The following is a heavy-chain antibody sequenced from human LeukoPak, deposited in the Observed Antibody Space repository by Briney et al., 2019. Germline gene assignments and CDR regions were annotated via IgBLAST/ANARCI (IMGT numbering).Heavy chain of an antibody. V-gene: IGHV3-30*18. J-gene: IGHJ4*02. D-gene: IGHD3-10*01. CDR2: ISYDGSNK. CDR1: GFTFSSYG. Sequence: GRSLRLSCAASGFTFSSYGMHWVRQAPGKGLEWVAVISYDGSNKYYADSVKGRFTTSRDNSKNTLYLQMNSLRAEDTAVYYCAKVGGLLWIGEFHFDYWGQGTLVTVSS. CDR3: AKVGGLLWIGEFHFDY.